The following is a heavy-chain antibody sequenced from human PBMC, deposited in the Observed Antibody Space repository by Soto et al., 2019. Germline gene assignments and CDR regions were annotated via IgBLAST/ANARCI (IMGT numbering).Heavy chain of an antibody. CDR3: ARLAYCGGDCYSRYYYYYGMDV. V-gene: IGHV5-51*01. Sequence: XESLKISCKGSGYSFTSYWIGWVRQMPGKGLEWMGIIYPGDSDTRYSPSFQGQVTISADKSISTAYLQWSSLKASDTAMYYCARLAYCGGDCYSRYYYYYGMDVWGQGTTVTVSS. CDR1: GYSFTSYW. CDR2: IYPGDSDT. J-gene: IGHJ6*02. D-gene: IGHD2-21*02.